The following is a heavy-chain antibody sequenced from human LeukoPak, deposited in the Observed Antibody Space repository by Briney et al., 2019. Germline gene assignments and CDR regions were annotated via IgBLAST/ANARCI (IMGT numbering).Heavy chain of an antibody. Sequence: GGSLILSFAAPGFTFSSYAMRWVRQAPGKVLGWVAAISGSGGSTYYADSVKGRFTISRDNSKNTLYLQINSQRAEDTAVYYFAKVIGLYYFDYWGQGTLVTVSS. J-gene: IGHJ4*02. CDR2: ISGSGGST. CDR1: GFTFSSYA. D-gene: IGHD3-10*01. CDR3: AKVIGLYYFDY. V-gene: IGHV3-23*01.